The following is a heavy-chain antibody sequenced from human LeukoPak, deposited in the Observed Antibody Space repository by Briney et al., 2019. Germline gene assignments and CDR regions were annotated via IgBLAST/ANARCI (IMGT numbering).Heavy chain of an antibody. J-gene: IGHJ4*02. D-gene: IGHD3-22*01. CDR3: ARDRRYYDSNDFLRGDFDY. Sequence: SETLSLTCTVSSDSISSGGYYWSWIRQHPGKGLEWIGCIYHTGSTHYNPSLKSRVTMSVDTSKNQISLKLSSVTAADTAVYYCARDRRYYDSNDFLRGDFDYWGQGTLVTVSS. CDR1: SDSISSGGYY. CDR2: IYHTGST. V-gene: IGHV4-31*03.